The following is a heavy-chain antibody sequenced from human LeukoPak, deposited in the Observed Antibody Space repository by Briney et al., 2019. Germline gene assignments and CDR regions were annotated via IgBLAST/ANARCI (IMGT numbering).Heavy chain of an antibody. J-gene: IGHJ4*02. CDR2: FDPEDGET. CDR3: ATAYGAYGDYDY. V-gene: IGHV1-24*01. D-gene: IGHD4-17*01. CDR1: GYTLTELS. Sequence: ASVKVSCKVSGYTLTELSMHWVRQAPGKGLEWMGGFDPEDGETIYAQKFQGRVTMTEDTSTDTAYMKLSSLRSEDTAVYYCATAYGAYGDYDYWGQGTLVTVSS.